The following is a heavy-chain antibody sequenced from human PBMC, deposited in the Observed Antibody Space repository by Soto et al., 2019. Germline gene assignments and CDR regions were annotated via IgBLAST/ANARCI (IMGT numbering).Heavy chain of an antibody. D-gene: IGHD3-16*01. CDR3: AREGGEGNYFDY. V-gene: IGHV4-39*02. CDR1: GGSISSSSSYY. Sequence: QLQLQESGPGLVKPSETLSLTCTVSGGSISSSSSYYWGWIRQPPGKGLDWIGSLYYSGSTYYNPALKSRLTMSVDTSKNQFSLKLSSVTAADTAVYYCAREGGEGNYFDYWGQGTLVTVSS. J-gene: IGHJ4*02. CDR2: LYYSGST.